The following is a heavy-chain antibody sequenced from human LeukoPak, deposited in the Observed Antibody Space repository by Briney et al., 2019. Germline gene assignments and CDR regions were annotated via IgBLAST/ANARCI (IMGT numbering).Heavy chain of an antibody. CDR2: ISGSGGST. J-gene: IGHJ4*02. CDR3: VITGYSSSWYEEGYFDY. V-gene: IGHV3-23*01. CDR1: GFTFSSYA. Sequence: GGSLRLSCAASGFTFSSYAMSWVRQAPGKGLEWVSAISGSGGSTYYADSVKGRFTISRDNSKNTLYLQMNSLRAEDTAVYYCVITGYSSSWYEEGYFDYWGQGTLVTVSS. D-gene: IGHD6-13*01.